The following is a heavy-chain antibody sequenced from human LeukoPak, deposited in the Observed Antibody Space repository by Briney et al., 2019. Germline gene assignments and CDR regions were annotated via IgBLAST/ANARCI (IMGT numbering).Heavy chain of an antibody. J-gene: IGHJ4*02. CDR1: GYTFTSYD. Sequence: ASVKVSCKASGYTFTSYDINWVRQATGQGLEWMGWMNPNSGNTGYAQKFQGRVTITRNTSISTAYMELSSLRSEDTAVYYCAKGPQVNSGYHPDSWGQGTLVTVSS. CDR2: MNPNSGNT. V-gene: IGHV1-8*03. D-gene: IGHD3-22*01. CDR3: AKGPQVNSGYHPDS.